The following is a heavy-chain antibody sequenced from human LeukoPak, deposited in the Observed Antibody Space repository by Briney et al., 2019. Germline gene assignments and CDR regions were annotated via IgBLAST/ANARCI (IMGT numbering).Heavy chain of an antibody. Sequence: GGSXXLSCAXSGFTFSRYWMSWVREARGKGVEWVATINQYASENYFVVSVNRRFPISRDNPNNSLYLQMNSLRAEDTAVYYCARGFDGDSLFDYWGQGTLATVS. D-gene: IGHD4-17*01. CDR3: ARGFDGDSLFDY. CDR1: GFTFSRYW. J-gene: IGHJ4*02. V-gene: IGHV3-7*01. CDR2: INQYASEN.